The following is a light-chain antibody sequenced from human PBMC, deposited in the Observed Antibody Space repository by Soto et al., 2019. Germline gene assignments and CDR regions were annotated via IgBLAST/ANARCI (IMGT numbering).Light chain of an antibody. CDR1: SSNIGSNY. CDR3: AAWDDSLSGLV. J-gene: IGLJ1*01. V-gene: IGLV1-47*03. CDR2: RNN. Sequence: QSVLTQPPSASGTPGQRVTISCSGSSSNIGSNYVYWYQQLPGTAPKLLIYRNNQRPSGVPDRFSGSKSGTSASLAISGLWSEDEADYYCAAWDDSLSGLVFGTGTKLTVL.